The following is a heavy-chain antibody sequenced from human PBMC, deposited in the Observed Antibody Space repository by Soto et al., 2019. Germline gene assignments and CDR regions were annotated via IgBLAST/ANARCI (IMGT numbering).Heavy chain of an antibody. CDR2: IIPIFGTA. D-gene: IGHD3-22*01. V-gene: IGHV1-69*01. CDR3: ARGDYYDSSGYYLNYYYGMDV. Sequence: QVPLVQSGAEVKKPGSSVKVSCKASGGTFSSYAISWVRQAPGQGLEWMGGIIPIFGTANYAQKFQGRVTITADESTSTAYMELSSLRSEDTAVYYCARGDYYDSSGYYLNYYYGMDVWGQGTTVTVSS. CDR1: GGTFSSYA. J-gene: IGHJ6*02.